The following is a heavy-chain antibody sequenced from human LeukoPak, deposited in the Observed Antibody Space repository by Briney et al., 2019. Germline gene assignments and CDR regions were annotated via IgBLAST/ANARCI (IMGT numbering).Heavy chain of an antibody. D-gene: IGHD2-8*01. CDR1: GYTFTGYY. J-gene: IGHJ4*02. Sequence: ASVKVSCKASGYTFTGYYMHWVRQAPGQGLEWTGWINPNSGGTNYAQKFQGRVTMTRDTSISTAYMELSRLRSDDTAVYYCARVKDIVLMVYAIDYWGQGTLVTVSS. CDR2: INPNSGGT. V-gene: IGHV1-2*02. CDR3: ARVKDIVLMVYAIDY.